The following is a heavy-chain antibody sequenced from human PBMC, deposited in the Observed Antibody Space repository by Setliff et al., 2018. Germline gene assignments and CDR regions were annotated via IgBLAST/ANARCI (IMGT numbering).Heavy chain of an antibody. Sequence: SETLSLTCGVFVTRGSFSGYYWSWIRQPPGKGLEFIGYVYYSGTTNYDPSLKSRVTMSVDTSKTQFSLKLNSMTTADTAVYYCARLSLAGVAGTLARGWFDPWGQGTLVTVSS. D-gene: IGHD6-19*01. J-gene: IGHJ5*02. CDR1: VTRGSFSGYY. CDR2: VYYSGTT. V-gene: IGHV4-59*01. CDR3: ARLSLAGVAGTLARGWFDP.